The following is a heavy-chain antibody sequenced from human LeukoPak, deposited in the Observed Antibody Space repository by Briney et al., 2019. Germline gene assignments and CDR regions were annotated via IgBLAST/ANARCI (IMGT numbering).Heavy chain of an antibody. CDR1: GFTFSYYA. Sequence: PGGSLRLSCAASGFTFSYYAMSWVRQAPGEGLEWVSGITGTDGSTYYADSVKGRFTISRDNSKSALYLQMNSLRAEDTALYYCAKAVNYGSGYNYKTFDSWGQGTLVTVSS. J-gene: IGHJ4*02. CDR2: ITGTDGST. D-gene: IGHD3-10*01. CDR3: AKAVNYGSGYNYKTFDS. V-gene: IGHV3-23*01.